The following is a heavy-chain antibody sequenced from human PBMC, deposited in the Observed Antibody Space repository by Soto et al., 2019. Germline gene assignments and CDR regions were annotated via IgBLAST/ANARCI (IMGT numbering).Heavy chain of an antibody. CDR3: AKDFPYYYGSGSYYPPFDY. V-gene: IGHV3-53*01. CDR1: GFTVSSNF. J-gene: IGHJ4*02. CDR2: IFPGGST. D-gene: IGHD3-10*01. Sequence: GGSLSLSCAASGFTVSSNFMNWVRQAPGKGLEWLSVIFPGGSTYYADSMKGRFTISRDISKNTVFLQMNSLRAEGTAVYYCAKDFPYYYGSGSYYPPFDYWGQGTLVTVSS.